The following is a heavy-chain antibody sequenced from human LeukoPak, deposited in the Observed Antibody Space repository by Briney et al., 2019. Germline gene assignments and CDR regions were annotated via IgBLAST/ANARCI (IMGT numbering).Heavy chain of an antibody. J-gene: IGHJ4*02. D-gene: IGHD2-2*03. V-gene: IGHV3-11*04. Sequence: PGGSLRLSCAASGFIFSDYYMSWIRQAPGKGLEWVSYISGSLKIMYYADSVKGRFTISRDYSKNTLFLQMSSLRPEDTAVYYCALGKNFGYHYFDFWGQGALVTVSS. CDR2: ISGSLKIM. CDR1: GFIFSDYY. CDR3: ALGKNFGYHYFDF.